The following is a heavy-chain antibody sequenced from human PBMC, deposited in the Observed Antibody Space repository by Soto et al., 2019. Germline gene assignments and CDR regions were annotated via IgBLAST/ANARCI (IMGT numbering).Heavy chain of an antibody. J-gene: IGHJ6*02. CDR2: SSNRDRST. D-gene: IGHD3-3*01. CDR1: GFIFSDYY. Sequence: QVQLVESGGGLVKPGGSLRLSCAASGFIFSDYYMTWIRRAPGKGLEWLSCSSNRDRSTYYADSVKDRFVVSKDNAKNLVYLQMNSLRDEDTAVYFCARAWKIEKFGVISMSKGLDVWGQGNTVTVSS. CDR3: ARAWKIEKFGVISMSKGLDV. V-gene: IGHV3-11*01.